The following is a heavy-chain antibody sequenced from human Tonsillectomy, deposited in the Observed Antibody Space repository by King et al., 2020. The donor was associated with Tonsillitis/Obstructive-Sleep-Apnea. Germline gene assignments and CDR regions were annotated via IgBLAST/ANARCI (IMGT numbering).Heavy chain of an antibody. CDR3: ARVRTSSPVYNLDY. CDR2: TRNKAHSYTT. V-gene: IGHV3-72*01. CDR1: GFTFSDHY. D-gene: IGHD1-14*01. Sequence: VQLVESGGGLVQPGGSLRLSCAASGFTFSDHYMDWVRQAPGKGLEWVGRTRNKAHSYTTEYAASVKGRFTISRDDSENSLYLQMNSLKTEDTAVYYCARVRTSSPVYNLDYWGQGTLVPVSS. J-gene: IGHJ4*02.